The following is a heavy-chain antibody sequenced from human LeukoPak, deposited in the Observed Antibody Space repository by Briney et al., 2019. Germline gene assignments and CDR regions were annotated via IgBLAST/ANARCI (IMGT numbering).Heavy chain of an antibody. Sequence: LSLTCTVSGGSISSGGYYWSWIRQPPGKGLEWIGYIYHSGSTYYNPSLKSRVTISVDRSKNQFSLKLSSVTAADTAVYYCARGGGRVGFRLQSLDYWGQGTLVTVSS. CDR2: IYHSGST. CDR1: GGSISSGGYY. V-gene: IGHV4-30-2*01. CDR3: ARGGGRVGFRLQSLDY. J-gene: IGHJ4*02. D-gene: IGHD4-11*01.